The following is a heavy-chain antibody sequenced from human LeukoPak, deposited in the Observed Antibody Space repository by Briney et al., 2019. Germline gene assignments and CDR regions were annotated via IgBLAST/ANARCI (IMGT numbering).Heavy chain of an antibody. CDR3: AVYESGYSSSWVFDI. V-gene: IGHV1-69*05. J-gene: IGHJ5*02. CDR2: FIPIIGTA. D-gene: IGHD6-13*01. CDR1: VATFTSYA. Sequence: SVKLSLKASVATFTSYASSWVRRSPGQGLEWGGRFIPIIGTAEYAKNYPGRVTITTDESTSTAYMELSSLSSEDTAVYDCAVYESGYSSSWVFDIWGQGTLVTVSS.